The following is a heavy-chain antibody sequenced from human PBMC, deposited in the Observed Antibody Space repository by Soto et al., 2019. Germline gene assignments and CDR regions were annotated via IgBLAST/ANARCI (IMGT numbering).Heavy chain of an antibody. CDR2: IYYSGST. J-gene: IGHJ6*02. Sequence: PSETLSLTCTVSGGSISRYYWSWIRQPPGKGLEWIGYIYYSGSTNYNPSLQSRVTISVDTSKNQFSLKLSSVTAADTAVYYCARDHPMFGATNRYSSYCMDVWGQGTTVTVSS. D-gene: IGHD3-10*02. CDR1: GGSISRYY. CDR3: ARDHPMFGATNRYSSYCMDV. V-gene: IGHV4-59*01.